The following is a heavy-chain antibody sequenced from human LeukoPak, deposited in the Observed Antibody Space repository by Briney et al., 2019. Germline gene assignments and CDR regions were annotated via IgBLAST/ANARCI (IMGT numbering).Heavy chain of an antibody. CDR2: ISGSGSST. V-gene: IGHV3-23*01. CDR3: AKVKYDSSGYFHY. J-gene: IGHJ4*02. Sequence: PGGSLRLSCAASGFTFSSYAMSWVRQAPGKGLEWVSAISGSGSSTYYADSVKGRFTISRDNSKNTLHLQMNSLRAEDTAVYYCAKVKYDSSGYFHYWGQGTLVTVSS. D-gene: IGHD3-22*01. CDR1: GFTFSSYA.